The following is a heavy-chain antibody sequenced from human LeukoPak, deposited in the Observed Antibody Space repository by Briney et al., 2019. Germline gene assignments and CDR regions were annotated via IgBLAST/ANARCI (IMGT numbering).Heavy chain of an antibody. CDR2: IKSKIDGGTI. Sequence: PGGSLRLSCAASGFTFSNAWMSWVRQAPGKGLEWVGRIKSKIDGGTIGYAAPVKGRFTISRDDSKNTLSLEMISLKTEDTAVYYCSTSFYDSSGYRYWGQGTLVTVSS. D-gene: IGHD3-22*01. CDR1: GFTFSNAW. CDR3: STSFYDSSGYRY. J-gene: IGHJ4*02. V-gene: IGHV3-15*01.